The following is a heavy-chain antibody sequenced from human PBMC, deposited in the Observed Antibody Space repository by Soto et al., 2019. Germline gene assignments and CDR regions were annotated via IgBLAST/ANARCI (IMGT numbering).Heavy chain of an antibody. CDR3: AKSVYNWNDGFFEY. CDR1: LFIFSSYG. J-gene: IGHJ4*02. Sequence: PLRLSCTASLFIFSSYGMHWVLQTPGKGLEWVAVISYDGINKYYSDSVKGRFTISRDNSKNTLYLQMNSLRAEDTAVYYCAKSVYNWNDGFFEYWGQGTLVTVSS. V-gene: IGHV3-30*18. CDR2: ISYDGINK. D-gene: IGHD1-1*01.